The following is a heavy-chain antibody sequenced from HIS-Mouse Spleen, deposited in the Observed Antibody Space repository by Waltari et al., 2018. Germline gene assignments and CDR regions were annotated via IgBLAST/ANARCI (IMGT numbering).Heavy chain of an antibody. CDR1: GGSISSCSSY. V-gene: IGHV4-39*07. CDR3: ARDGYSGYGHDAFDI. J-gene: IGHJ3*02. CDR2: IYYSGST. D-gene: IGHD5-12*01. Sequence: QLQLQESGPGLVKPSETLSLPCTVPGGSISSCSSYWGWIRQPPGKGLEWIGSIYYSGSTYYNPSLKSRVTISVDTSKNQFSLKLSSVTAADTAVYYCARDGYSGYGHDAFDIWGQGTMVTVSS.